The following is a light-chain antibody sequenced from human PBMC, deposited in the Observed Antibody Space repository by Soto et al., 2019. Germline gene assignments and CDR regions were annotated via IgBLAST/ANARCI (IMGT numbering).Light chain of an antibody. V-gene: IGKV1-5*03. J-gene: IGKJ1*01. Sequence: HMTQSPSTLSASVGKRVTITCRASQSISSWLAWYQQKPGKAPTLLIYKASTLESGVPSNFSGSGSGTEFSLTISSLQTEDFATYYCQQYNAYPWTFGQGTKVDIK. CDR2: KAS. CDR3: QQYNAYPWT. CDR1: QSISSW.